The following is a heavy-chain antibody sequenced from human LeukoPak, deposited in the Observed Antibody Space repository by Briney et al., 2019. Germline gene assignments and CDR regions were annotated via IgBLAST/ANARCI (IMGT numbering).Heavy chain of an antibody. D-gene: IGHD6-13*01. CDR3: ARDLEAANTYYFDY. CDR2: ISSAGTT. Sequence: PSETLSLTCTVSGGSISSSSYYWGWIRQAPGKGLEWVSIISSAGTTSYADSVKGRFTISRDNSKNTVSLQVNSLRDEDTAVYYCARDLEAANTYYFDYWGQGTMVTVSS. V-gene: IGHV3-66*01. J-gene: IGHJ4*02. CDR1: GGSISSSSYY.